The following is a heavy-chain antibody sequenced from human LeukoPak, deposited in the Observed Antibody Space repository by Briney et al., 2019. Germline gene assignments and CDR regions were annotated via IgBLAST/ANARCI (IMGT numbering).Heavy chain of an antibody. CDR3: ARVSSVRYYYYMDV. CDR2: IYYSGST. V-gene: IGHV4-59*01. D-gene: IGHD3-3*01. J-gene: IGHJ6*03. CDR1: GGSISSYY. Sequence: SETLSLTCTVSGGSISSYYWSWIRQPPGKGLEWIGYIYYSGSTNYNPSLKSRVTISVDTSKNQFSLKLSSVTAADTAVYYCARVSSVRYYYYMDVWGKGTTVTVSS.